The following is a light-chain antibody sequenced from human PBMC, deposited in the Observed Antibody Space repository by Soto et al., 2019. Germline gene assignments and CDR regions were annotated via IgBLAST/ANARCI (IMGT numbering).Light chain of an antibody. J-gene: IGKJ4*01. CDR3: QQYGSSYLT. CDR2: GAS. CDR1: QSVSSNF. Sequence: EIVLTQSPGTLSLSPGERATLSCRAGQSVSSNFLAWYQQKPGQAPRLLIYGASSRATGIPDRFSGSGSGTDFTLTISRLEPEDFAVYYCQQYGSSYLTFGGGTKVDIK. V-gene: IGKV3-20*01.